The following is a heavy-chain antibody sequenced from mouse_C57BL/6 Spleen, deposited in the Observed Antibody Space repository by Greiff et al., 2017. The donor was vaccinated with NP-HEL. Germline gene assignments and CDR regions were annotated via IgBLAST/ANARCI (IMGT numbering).Heavy chain of an antibody. Sequence: VKLMESGPGILQSSQTLSLTCSFSGFSLSTSGMGVSWIRQPSGKGLEWLAHIYCDDDKRYNPSLKSRLTISKDTSRNQVFLKITSVDTADTATYYCALHYYGSSYVDWYFDVWGTGTTVTVSS. CDR2: IYCDDDK. D-gene: IGHD1-1*01. CDR1: GFSLSTSGMG. J-gene: IGHJ1*03. CDR3: ALHYYGSSYVDWYFDV. V-gene: IGHV8-12*01.